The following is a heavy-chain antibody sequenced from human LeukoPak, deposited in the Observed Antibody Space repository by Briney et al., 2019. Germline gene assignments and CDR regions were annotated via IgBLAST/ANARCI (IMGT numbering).Heavy chain of an antibody. J-gene: IGHJ5*02. D-gene: IGHD3-22*01. Sequence: GASVKVSCKASGYTFTSYGISWVRQAPGQGLEWMGWISAYNGNTNYAQKLQGRVTMTTDTSTSTAYMELRSLRSDDTPVYYCARGPYYYDSSGYFNWFDPWGQGTLVTVSS. CDR2: ISAYNGNT. CDR1: GYTFTSYG. CDR3: ARGPYYYDSSGYFNWFDP. V-gene: IGHV1-18*01.